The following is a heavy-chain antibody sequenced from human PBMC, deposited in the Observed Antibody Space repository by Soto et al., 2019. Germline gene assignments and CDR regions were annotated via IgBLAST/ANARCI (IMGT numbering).Heavy chain of an antibody. J-gene: IGHJ4*02. CDR1: GFTFTSSA. D-gene: IGHD3-10*01. V-gene: IGHV1-58*02. Sequence: SVKVSCKASGFTFTSSAMQWVRQARGQRLEWIGWIVVGSGNTNYAQKFQERVTITRDMSTSTAYMELSSLRSEDTAVYYCAARDMVRGSRGTFDYWGQGTLVTSPQ. CDR2: IVVGSGNT. CDR3: AARDMVRGSRGTFDY.